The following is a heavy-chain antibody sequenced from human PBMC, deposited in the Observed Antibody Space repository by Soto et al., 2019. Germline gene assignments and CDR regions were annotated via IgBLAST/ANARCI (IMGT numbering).Heavy chain of an antibody. J-gene: IGHJ1*01. Sequence: ASVKVSCKASGYTFTSYAMHWVRQAPGQRLEWMGWINAGNGNTKYSQKFQGRVTITRDTSASTAYMELSSLRSEDTAVYYCAKDPIVGAKTRRYFQHWGQGTLVTVSS. CDR2: INAGNGNT. CDR3: AKDPIVGAKTRRYFQH. D-gene: IGHD1-26*01. CDR1: GYTFTSYA. V-gene: IGHV1-3*01.